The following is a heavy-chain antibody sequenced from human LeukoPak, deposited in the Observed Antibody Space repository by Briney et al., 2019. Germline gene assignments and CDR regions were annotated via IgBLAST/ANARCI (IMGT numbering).Heavy chain of an antibody. J-gene: IGHJ4*02. Sequence: GESLRLSCAASGFTFSSYAMSWVRQAPGKGLESVSAISGSGGSTYYADSVKGRFTISRDNSKNTLYLQMNSLRAEDTAVYYCAKEGDYRSWVGFDYWGQGTLVTVSS. V-gene: IGHV3-23*01. D-gene: IGHD4-11*01. CDR3: AKEGDYRSWVGFDY. CDR1: GFTFSSYA. CDR2: ISGSGGST.